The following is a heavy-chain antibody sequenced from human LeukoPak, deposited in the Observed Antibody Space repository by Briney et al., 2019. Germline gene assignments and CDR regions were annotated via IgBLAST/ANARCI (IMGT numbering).Heavy chain of an antibody. D-gene: IGHD3-22*01. CDR3: ARSRRGYDSSGYYYEGFGTFDP. CDR2: IYYSGST. J-gene: IGHJ5*02. CDR1: GGSISSYY. V-gene: IGHV4-59*01. Sequence: SETLSLTCTVSGGSISSYYWSWIRQPPGKGLEWIGYIYYSGSTNYNPPLKSRVTISVDTSKNQFSLKLSSVTAADTAVYYCARSRRGYDSSGYYYEGFGTFDPWGQGTLVTVSS.